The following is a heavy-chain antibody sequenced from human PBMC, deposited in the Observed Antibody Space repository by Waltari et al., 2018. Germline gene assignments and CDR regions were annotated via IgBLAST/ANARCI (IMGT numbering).Heavy chain of an antibody. CDR1: GFPFGSHW. CDR3: ARALPGEITVYDY. Sequence: EVQLVESGGGLVQPGGSLSLPCVASGFPFGSHWMSWVRQAPEKGLEWVADIKQDGTQQYYVDSVKGRFTVSRDNHKNSLFLQMNSLRAEDTAVYYCARALPGEITVYDYWAQGALVTVSS. V-gene: IGHV3-7*01. J-gene: IGHJ4*02. D-gene: IGHD3-10*01. CDR2: IKQDGTQQ.